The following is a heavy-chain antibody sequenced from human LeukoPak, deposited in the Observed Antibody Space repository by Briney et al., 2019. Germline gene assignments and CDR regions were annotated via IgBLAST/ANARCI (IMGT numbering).Heavy chain of an antibody. CDR3: ATNGGCSTTRCSRAFDY. D-gene: IGHD2-8*01. V-gene: IGHV3-30-3*01. Sequence: GGSLRLSCAASGFKFSSYALDWVRQAPGKGLEWVAIISYDGNSEYYADSVKGRFTISRDNSNNTLYLEMSSVRPEDTAAYYCATNGGCSTTRCSRAFDYWGQGTLVTVSS. CDR1: GFKFSSYA. CDR2: ISYDGNSE. J-gene: IGHJ4*02.